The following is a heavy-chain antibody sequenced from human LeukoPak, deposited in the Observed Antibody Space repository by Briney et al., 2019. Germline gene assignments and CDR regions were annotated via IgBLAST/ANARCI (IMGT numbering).Heavy chain of an antibody. J-gene: IGHJ6*03. CDR2: INPSGGST. CDR3: ARDYGGNSNMDV. V-gene: IGHV1-46*01. CDR1: GYIFTSYY. D-gene: IGHD4-23*01. Sequence: GASVKVSCKAFGYIFTSYYMHWVRQAPGQGLEWMGIINPSGGSTTYAQKFQGRVTMTRDMSTSTVYMELSSLRSEDTAVYYCARDYGGNSNMDVWGKGTTVTVSS.